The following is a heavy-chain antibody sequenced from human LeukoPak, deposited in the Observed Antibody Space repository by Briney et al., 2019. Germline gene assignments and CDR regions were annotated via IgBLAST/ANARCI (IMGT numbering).Heavy chain of an antibody. CDR3: ARGDRYSSSWYTDY. CDR2: ISAYNGNT. J-gene: IGHJ4*02. D-gene: IGHD6-13*01. CDR1: GYTSTSYG. Sequence: ASVKVSCKASGYTSTSYGISWVRQAPGQGLEWMGWISAYNGNTNYAQKLQGRVTMTTDTSTSTAYMELRSLRSDDTAVYYCARGDRYSSSWYTDYWGQGTLVTVSS. V-gene: IGHV1-18*04.